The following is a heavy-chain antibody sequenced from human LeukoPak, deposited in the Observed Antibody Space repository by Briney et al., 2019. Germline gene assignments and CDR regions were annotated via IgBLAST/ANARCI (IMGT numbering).Heavy chain of an antibody. Sequence: GGSLRLSCAASGFTFTTYWMSWVRQAPGKGLEWVANINQGGIEKYYVDSVKGRFTISRDNARNSMYLQMNSLRAEDTAVYYCARGFDGYYGFDIWGQGTMVTVSS. D-gene: IGHD5-24*01. J-gene: IGHJ3*02. V-gene: IGHV3-7*05. CDR3: ARGFDGYYGFDI. CDR1: GFTFTTYW. CDR2: INQGGIEK.